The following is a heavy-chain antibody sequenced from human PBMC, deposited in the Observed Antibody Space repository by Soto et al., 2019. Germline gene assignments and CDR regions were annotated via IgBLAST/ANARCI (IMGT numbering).Heavy chain of an antibody. CDR3: ARGHYYDSSGVRVRAFDI. Sequence: SETLSLTCTVSGGSISSGGYYWSWIRQHPGKGLEWIGYIYYSGSTYYNPSLKSRVTISVDTSKNHFSLKLSSVTAADTAVYYCARGHYYDSSGVRVRAFDIWGQGTMVTVSS. J-gene: IGHJ3*02. D-gene: IGHD3-22*01. V-gene: IGHV4-31*03. CDR1: GGSISSGGYY. CDR2: IYYSGST.